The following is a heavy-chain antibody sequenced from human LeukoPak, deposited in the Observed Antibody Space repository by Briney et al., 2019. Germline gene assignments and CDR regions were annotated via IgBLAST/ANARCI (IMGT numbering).Heavy chain of an antibody. CDR1: GGSISRDY. Sequence: SETLSLTCTVSGGSISRDYWSWIRQPPGKGLEWIGYISYSGDTNYNPSLKSRVTTSLDTSKNQFSLKLSSVTAADTAVYYCARVFQGDYFDYWGQGTLVTVSS. D-gene: IGHD2/OR15-2a*01. CDR3: ARVFQGDYFDY. V-gene: IGHV4-59*01. J-gene: IGHJ4*02. CDR2: ISYSGDT.